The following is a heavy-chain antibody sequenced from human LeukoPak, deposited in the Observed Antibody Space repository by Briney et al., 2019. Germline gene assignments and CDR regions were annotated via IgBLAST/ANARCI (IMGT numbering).Heavy chain of an antibody. Sequence: GGSLRLSCAASGFTFSSYAMHWVRQAPGKGLEWVAVISYDGSNKFYADSVKGRFTISRDNAKNTLYLQMNSLRDEDTAVYYCASSGSYRFDYWGQGTLVTVSS. D-gene: IGHD1-26*01. V-gene: IGHV3-30*04. CDR3: ASSGSYRFDY. J-gene: IGHJ4*02. CDR1: GFTFSSYA. CDR2: ISYDGSNK.